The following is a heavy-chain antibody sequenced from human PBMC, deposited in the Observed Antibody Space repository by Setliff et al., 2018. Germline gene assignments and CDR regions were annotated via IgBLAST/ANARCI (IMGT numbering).Heavy chain of an antibody. D-gene: IGHD2-2*01. CDR2: VSYSGSP. V-gene: IGHV4-39*01. CDR1: GDSVTSDSYY. CDR3: ASCRYQVPYDY. J-gene: IGHJ4*02. Sequence: PSETLSLTCIVTGDSVTSDSYYWGWVRQPPGKGLEWVGSVSYSGSPYHNPSLKSRVSLSLDTSENQFSLTLTSVTAADTGVYYCASCRYQVPYDYWGQGILVTVS.